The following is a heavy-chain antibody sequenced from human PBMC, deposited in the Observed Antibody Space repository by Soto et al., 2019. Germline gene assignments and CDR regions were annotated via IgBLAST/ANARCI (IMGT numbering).Heavy chain of an antibody. Sequence: ASVKVSCEASGCTFTGYDIYWVRQETRQGLEWMGWMNPNTGNSGYAKKCQGRVTMTSDTSISTAHMELSSLRSEDTAVYYCARRAETNGWNGFGADKYYFDFWGQGTLVTVSS. CDR2: MNPNTGNS. CDR1: GCTFTGYD. D-gene: IGHD1-1*01. CDR3: ARRAETNGWNGFGADKYYFDF. J-gene: IGHJ4*02. V-gene: IGHV1-8*01.